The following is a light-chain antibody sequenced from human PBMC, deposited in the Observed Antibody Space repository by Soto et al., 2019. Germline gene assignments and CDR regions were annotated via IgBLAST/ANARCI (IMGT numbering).Light chain of an antibody. CDR2: GVS. V-gene: IGKV3-15*01. CDR1: QSVTSN. J-gene: IGKJ5*01. CDR3: QQYGSSPIT. Sequence: EIVMTQSPATLSVSPGERATLSCRASQSVTSNLAWYQQKPGQAPRLLMYGVSTRATGIPARFGGSGSATEFTLTISRLEPEDFAVYYCQQYGSSPITFGQGTRLEIK.